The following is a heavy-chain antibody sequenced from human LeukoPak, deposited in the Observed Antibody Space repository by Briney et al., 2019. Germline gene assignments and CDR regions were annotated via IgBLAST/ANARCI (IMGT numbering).Heavy chain of an antibody. CDR3: ARGVNSQGTAMVLFDS. V-gene: IGHV1-8*02. CDR2: MNPKSGNT. D-gene: IGHD5-18*01. CDR1: GYTFTSYG. Sequence: ASVKVSCKASGYTFTSYGINWVRQASGQGLEWMGWMNPKSGNTGYLQKFQGRVTMTRDTSMSTAFMELSSLTFEDTAVYYCARGVNSQGTAMVLFDSWGQGSLVTVSA. J-gene: IGHJ4*02.